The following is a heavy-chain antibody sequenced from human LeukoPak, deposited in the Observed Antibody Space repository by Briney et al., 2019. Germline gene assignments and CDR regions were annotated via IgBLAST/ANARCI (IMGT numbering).Heavy chain of an antibody. CDR3: ASSLYCSSTSCSRLYMDV. CDR1: GFTLSSYS. V-gene: IGHV3-48*01. D-gene: IGHD2-2*01. J-gene: IGHJ6*03. CDR2: INSSSSTI. Sequence: GGALRLSRAAPGFTLSSYSTKWVRPAPGEGVEWVSYINSSSSTIYYADSVKGRFTISRDNAKNSLYLQMNSLRAEDTAVYYCASSLYCSSTSCSRLYMDVWGKGTTVTVSS.